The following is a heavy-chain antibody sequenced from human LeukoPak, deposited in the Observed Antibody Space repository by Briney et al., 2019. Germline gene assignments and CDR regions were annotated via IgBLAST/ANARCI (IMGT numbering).Heavy chain of an antibody. CDR3: ARGYFDWLSEGGYFDY. CDR1: GYTFTSYD. J-gene: IGHJ4*02. D-gene: IGHD3-9*01. V-gene: IGHV1-8*01. Sequence: GASVKVSCKASGYTFTSYDINWVRQATGQGLEWMGWMNPNSGNTGYAQKFQGRVTMTRNTSTSTAYMELSSLRSEDTAVYYCARGYFDWLSEGGYFDYWGQGTLVTVSS. CDR2: MNPNSGNT.